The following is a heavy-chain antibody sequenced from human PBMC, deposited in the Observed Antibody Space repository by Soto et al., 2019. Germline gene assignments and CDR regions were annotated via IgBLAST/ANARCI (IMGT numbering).Heavy chain of an antibody. CDR1: GGSFSGYY. V-gene: IGHV4-34*01. Sequence: QVQLQQWGAGLLKPSETLSLTCAVYGGSFSGYYWSWIRQPPGKGLEWIGEINHSGSTNYNPSLKSRVTISVDTSKNQFSLKLSSVTAADTAVYYCARGRAGVGSVAGIAGITDYWGQGTLVTVSS. CDR3: ARGRAGVGSVAGIAGITDY. D-gene: IGHD6-19*01. J-gene: IGHJ4*02. CDR2: INHSGST.